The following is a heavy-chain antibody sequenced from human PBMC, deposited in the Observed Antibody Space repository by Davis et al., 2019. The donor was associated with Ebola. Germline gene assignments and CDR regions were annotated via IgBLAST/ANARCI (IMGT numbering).Heavy chain of an antibody. Sequence: SETLSLTCTVSGGSISSSSYYWGWIRQPPGKGLEWIGEINHSGSTNYNPSLKSRVTISVDTSKNQFSLKLSSVTAADTAVYYCARGLPWGYSAAFDIWGQGTMVTVSS. V-gene: IGHV4-39*07. CDR1: GGSISSSSYY. D-gene: IGHD1-26*01. CDR3: ARGLPWGYSAAFDI. CDR2: INHSGST. J-gene: IGHJ3*02.